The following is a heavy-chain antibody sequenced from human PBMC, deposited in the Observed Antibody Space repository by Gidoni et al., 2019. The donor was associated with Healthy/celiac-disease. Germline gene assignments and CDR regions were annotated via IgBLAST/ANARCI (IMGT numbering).Heavy chain of an antibody. CDR3: ARDFRRIAARPGFDV. CDR1: GLTVSSYS. D-gene: IGHD6-6*01. J-gene: IGHJ6*02. Sequence: EVQLVESGGGLVKPGGSLRLSCADSGLTVSSYSMNWVRQAPGKGLEVVSSISSSISYIYYADSVKGRFTISRDNAKNSLYLQMNSLRAEDTAVYYCARDFRRIAARPGFDVWGQGTTVTVSS. CDR2: ISSSISYI. V-gene: IGHV3-21*01.